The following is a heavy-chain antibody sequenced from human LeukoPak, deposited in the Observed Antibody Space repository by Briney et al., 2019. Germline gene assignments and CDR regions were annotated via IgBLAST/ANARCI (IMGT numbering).Heavy chain of an antibody. Sequence: ASVKVSCKASGYTFSGYYMHWVRQAPGQGLEWMGWINPNSGGTNYAQKFQGRVTMTRDTSISTAYMEVSRLRSDDTAVYYCARVESLYYYDSSGYQFDYWGQGTLVTVSS. J-gene: IGHJ4*02. CDR2: INPNSGGT. CDR3: ARVESLYYYDSSGYQFDY. CDR1: GYTFSGYY. D-gene: IGHD3-22*01. V-gene: IGHV1-2*02.